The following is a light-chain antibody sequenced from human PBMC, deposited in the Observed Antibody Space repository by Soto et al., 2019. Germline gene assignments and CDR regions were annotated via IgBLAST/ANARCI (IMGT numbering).Light chain of an antibody. V-gene: IGKV3-15*01. Sequence: EMVMTQSPATLSVSPGEGATLSCRASQSVSSKLAWYQQKPGQAPRLLIYGASTRATGIPARFSGGGLGTEFSLNITSLQPDDFATYYCQQYSTYPYIFGQGTKVDIK. CDR3: QQYSTYPYI. CDR2: GAS. J-gene: IGKJ2*01. CDR1: QSVSSK.